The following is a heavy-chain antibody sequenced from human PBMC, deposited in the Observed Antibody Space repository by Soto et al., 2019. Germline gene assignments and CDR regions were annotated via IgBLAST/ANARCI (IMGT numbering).Heavy chain of an antibody. CDR1: GGTFSSYA. V-gene: IGHV1-69*13. CDR3: ARAINYDSSAPRSHDAFDI. J-gene: IGHJ3*02. D-gene: IGHD3-22*01. Sequence: GASVKVSCKASGGTFSSYAISWVRQAPGQGLEWMGGIIPIFGTANYAQKFQGRVTITADESTSTAYMELSSLRSEDTAVYYCARAINYDSSAPRSHDAFDIWGQGTMVTVSS. CDR2: IIPIFGTA.